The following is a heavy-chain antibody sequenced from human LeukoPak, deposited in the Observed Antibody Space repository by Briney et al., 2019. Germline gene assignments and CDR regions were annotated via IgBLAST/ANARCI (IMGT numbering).Heavy chain of an antibody. J-gene: IGHJ4*02. D-gene: IGHD3-3*01. Sequence: ASVKVSCKASGGMFSTNSINWVRQAPGQGLEWMGGFDVAETDTIYAQKFQGRVTMTEDTSTDTAYMELNSLSSEDTAVYYCSSSGVEEWQGLHFWGQGTLVTVSS. CDR1: GGMFSTNS. CDR2: FDVAETDT. V-gene: IGHV1-24*01. CDR3: SSSGVEEWQGLHF.